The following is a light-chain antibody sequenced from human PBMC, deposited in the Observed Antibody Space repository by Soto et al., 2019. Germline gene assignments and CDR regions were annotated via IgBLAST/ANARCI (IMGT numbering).Light chain of an antibody. CDR2: AAS. Sequence: DIQMTQSPSSLSASVGDRVTITCRASQSISSYLNWYQQKPGKAPKLLIYAASSLHSGVPLRFSGNGSGTDFSLTISSLEPEDFAVYYCQQRSNWPPEINFGQGTRLEIK. V-gene: IGKV1-39*01. J-gene: IGKJ5*01. CDR3: QQRSNWPPEIN. CDR1: QSISSY.